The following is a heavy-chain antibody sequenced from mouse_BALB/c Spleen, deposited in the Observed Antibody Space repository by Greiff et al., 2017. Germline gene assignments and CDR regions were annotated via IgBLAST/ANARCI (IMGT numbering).Heavy chain of an antibody. CDR2: ISSGGSYT. CDR1: GFTFSSYG. J-gene: IGHJ4*01. V-gene: IGHV5-6*01. Sequence: EVQVVESGGDLVKPGGSLKLSCAASGFTFSSYGMSWVRQTPDKRLEWVATISSGGSYTYYPDSVKGRFTISRDNAKNTLYLQMSSLKSEDTAMYYCARQRELRLRNYAMGYWGQGTSVTVSS. CDR3: ARQRELRLRNYAMGY. D-gene: IGHD1-2*01.